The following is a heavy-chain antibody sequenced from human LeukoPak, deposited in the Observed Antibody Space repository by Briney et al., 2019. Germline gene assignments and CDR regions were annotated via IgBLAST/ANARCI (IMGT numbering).Heavy chain of an antibody. CDR3: ARRGGSGKGNWFDP. CDR1: GGSISSYY. CDR2: INHSGST. V-gene: IGHV4-34*01. J-gene: IGHJ5*02. D-gene: IGHD3-10*01. Sequence: SETLSLTCTVSGGSISSYYWSWIRQPPGKGLEWIGEINHSGSTNYNPSLKSRVTISVDTSKNQFSLKLSSVTAADTAVYYCARRGGSGKGNWFDPWGQGTLVTVSS.